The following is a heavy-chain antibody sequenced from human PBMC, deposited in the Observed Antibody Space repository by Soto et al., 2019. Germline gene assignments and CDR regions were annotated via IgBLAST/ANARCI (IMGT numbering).Heavy chain of an antibody. J-gene: IGHJ4*02. CDR3: AREPSI. Sequence: PSETLSLTCTVSGGSISSGGYFWNWIRQHPGKGLEWIGYIYYSGGTYYNPSLKSRVTISVDASKNQFSLKLSSVTAADTAVYYCAREPSIWGQGTLVTVSS. V-gene: IGHV4-31*03. CDR1: GGSISSGGYF. CDR2: IYYSGGT.